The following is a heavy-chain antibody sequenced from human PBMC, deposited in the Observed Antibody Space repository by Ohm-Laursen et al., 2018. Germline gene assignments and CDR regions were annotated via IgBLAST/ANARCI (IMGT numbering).Heavy chain of an antibody. V-gene: IGHV4-59*01. Sequence: TLSLTCTVSGGSINPYYWSWVRQPPGRGLEWIGYIYYIGSTDYNPSLKSRVTISLDTSKNQFFLRLSSVTAADTAVYYCARIGSFFDSSGFYYFDSWGQGTLVTVSS. CDR2: IYYIGST. CDR1: GGSINPYY. J-gene: IGHJ4*02. D-gene: IGHD3-22*01. CDR3: ARIGSFFDSSGFYYFDS.